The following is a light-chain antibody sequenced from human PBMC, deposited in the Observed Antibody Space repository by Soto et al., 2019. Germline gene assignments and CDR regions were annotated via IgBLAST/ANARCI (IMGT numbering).Light chain of an antibody. V-gene: IGKV3-20*01. CDR2: GAS. J-gene: IGKJ1*01. Sequence: IGLTQSPGTLSLSPGDRATLSCRASQSLSRSSLAWYQQKPGRAPRLLIYGASSRATGIPDRFSGSGSGADFTLTISRLEPEDFAVYYCQQYGSSPRTFGQGTKVEIK. CDR1: QSLSRSS. CDR3: QQYGSSPRT.